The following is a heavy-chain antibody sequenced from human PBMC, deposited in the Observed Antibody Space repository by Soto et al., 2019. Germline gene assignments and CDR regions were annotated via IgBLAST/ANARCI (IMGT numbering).Heavy chain of an antibody. CDR3: AVYDFWRGYPLDV. J-gene: IGHJ6*04. V-gene: IGHV3-21*01. D-gene: IGHD3-3*01. CDR1: GFTFNSYS. Sequence: EVQLVESGGGLVKPGGSLRLSCAASGFTFNSYSMNWVRQAPGKGLEWVSSISSSSTYIYYADSVKGRFTISRDNAKNPLYLQMNSLRAEDTAVYYCAVYDFWRGYPLDVWGNGTTVTVSS. CDR2: ISSSSTYI.